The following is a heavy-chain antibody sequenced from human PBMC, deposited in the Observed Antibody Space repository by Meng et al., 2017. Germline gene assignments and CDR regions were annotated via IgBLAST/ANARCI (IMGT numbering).Heavy chain of an antibody. CDR3: ARGYSSSWYTDY. V-gene: IGHV1-2*06. CDR1: GYTFTGYY. CDR2: INPNSGGT. J-gene: IGHJ4*02. Sequence: QGQLVQAGAEVKKPGASVKVSCKASGYTFTGYYMHWVRQAPGQGLEWMGRINPNSGGTNYAQKFQGRVTMTRGTSISTAYMELSRLRSDDTAVYYCARGYSSSWYTDYWGQGTLVTVSS. D-gene: IGHD6-13*01.